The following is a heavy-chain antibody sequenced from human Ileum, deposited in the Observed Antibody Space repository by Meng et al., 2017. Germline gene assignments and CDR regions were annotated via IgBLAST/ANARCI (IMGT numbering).Heavy chain of an antibody. J-gene: IGHJ5*02. D-gene: IGHD1-26*01. CDR3: ARRVGATPYAYNWLDP. V-gene: IGHV4-34*01. CDR2: IDHSGGT. CDR1: GGSFSGYY. Sequence: VAQQQWGAGLVKPSGPLSPTVGVYGGSFSGYYWSWIRQPPGKGLEWIGEIDHSGGTNYNPSLKNRVTISVDTSNNRFSLKLSSVKAADTALYFCARRVGATPYAYNWLDPWGQGTLVTVSS.